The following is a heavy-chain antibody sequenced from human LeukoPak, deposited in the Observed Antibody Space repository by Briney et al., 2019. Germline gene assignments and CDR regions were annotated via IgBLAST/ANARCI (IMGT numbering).Heavy chain of an antibody. J-gene: IGHJ6*04. Sequence: SVKVSCKASGGTFSSYAISWVRQAPGQGLEWMGGIIPIFGTANYAQKFQGRVTITADESTSTAYMELSSLRSEDTAVYYCARTGLGEPNYYGMDVWGKGPTVTVSS. CDR1: GGTFSSYA. CDR3: ARTGLGEPNYYGMDV. D-gene: IGHD3-16*01. CDR2: IIPIFGTA. V-gene: IGHV1-69*13.